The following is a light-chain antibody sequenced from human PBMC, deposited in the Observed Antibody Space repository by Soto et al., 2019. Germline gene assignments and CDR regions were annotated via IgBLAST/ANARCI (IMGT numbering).Light chain of an antibody. CDR2: EVS. J-gene: IGLJ3*02. CDR1: SSDVGAYNY. CDR3: SSFAGSNEVV. V-gene: IGLV2-8*01. Sequence: QSALTQPTSASGSPGQSVTISCTGTSSDVGAYNYVSWYQQHPGKAPKVMIFEVSKRPSGVPDRFSGSKSGNTASLTVSGLQAEDEADYYCSSFAGSNEVVFGGGTKLTVL.